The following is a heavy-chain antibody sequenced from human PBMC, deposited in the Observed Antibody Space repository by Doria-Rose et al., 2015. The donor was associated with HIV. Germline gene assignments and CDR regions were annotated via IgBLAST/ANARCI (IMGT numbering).Heavy chain of an antibody. Sequence: QVQLVQSGPVLVKPTETLTLTCTVSGVSLSSPGMGVSWIRQPPGKALEWLANIFSDDERSYKTSLKSRLTIPRGTSKSQVVLTMTDMDPVDTATYYCARIESSRWYHKYYFDFWGQGTLVIVSA. CDR1: GVSLSSPGMG. V-gene: IGHV2-26*01. CDR2: IFSDDER. D-gene: IGHD6-13*01. J-gene: IGHJ4*02. CDR3: ARIESSRWYHKYYFDF.